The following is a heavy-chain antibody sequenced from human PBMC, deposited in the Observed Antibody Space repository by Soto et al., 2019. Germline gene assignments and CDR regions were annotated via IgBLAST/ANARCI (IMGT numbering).Heavy chain of an antibody. CDR2: ISGSGGST. V-gene: IGHV3-23*01. D-gene: IGHD6-19*01. Sequence: GGSLRLSCTASGFTFSSYAMNWVRQAPGKGLEWVSVISGSGGSTYYADSVKGRFTISRDNSKNKLYLQVNSLRAEDTAVYYCASRTSGWYFDYWGQGTLVTVSS. J-gene: IGHJ4*02. CDR1: GFTFSSYA. CDR3: ASRTSGWYFDY.